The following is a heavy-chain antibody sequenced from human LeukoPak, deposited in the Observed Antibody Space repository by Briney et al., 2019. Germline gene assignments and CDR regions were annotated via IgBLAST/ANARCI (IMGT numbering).Heavy chain of an antibody. CDR2: ISYDGSNK. V-gene: IGHV3-30-3*01. D-gene: IGHD2-15*01. CDR3: ASGLPPYCSGGSCLAFDY. CDR1: GFTFSSYA. J-gene: IGHJ4*02. Sequence: PGRSLRLSCAASGFTFSSYAMHWVRQAPGKGLEWVAVISYDGSNKYYADSVKGRFTISRDNSKNTLYLQMNSLRAEDTAVYYCASGLPPYCSGGSCLAFDYWGQGTLVTVSS.